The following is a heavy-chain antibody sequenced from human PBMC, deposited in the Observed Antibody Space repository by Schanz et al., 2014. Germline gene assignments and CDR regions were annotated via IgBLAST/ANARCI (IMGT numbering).Heavy chain of an antibody. D-gene: IGHD5-12*01. Sequence: EAQLVESGGGLVKPGGSLRLSCTASRIIFGTYSMNWIRQTPKRLEWVSSINSRNNFIYYADSVKGRFTISRDNAKNSLYLQMNSRRAEDASVYYCAGAVATMRADSFDIWGQGTMVAVSS. V-gene: IGHV3-21*01. CDR2: INSRNNFI. CDR1: RIIFGTYS. CDR3: AGAVATMRADSFDI. J-gene: IGHJ3*02.